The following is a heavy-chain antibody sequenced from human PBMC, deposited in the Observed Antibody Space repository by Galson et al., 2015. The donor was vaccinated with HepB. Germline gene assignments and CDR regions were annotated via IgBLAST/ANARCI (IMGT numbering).Heavy chain of an antibody. CDR1: GFTFSSYA. CDR3: ATSSTSCYTGSCWFDP. D-gene: IGHD2-2*02. J-gene: IGHJ5*02. Sequence: SLRLSCAASGFTFSSYAMHWVRQAPGKGLEWVAVISYDGSNKYYADSVKGRFTISRDNSKNTLYLQMNSLRAEDTAVYYCATSSTSCYTGSCWFDPWGQGTLVTVSS. CDR2: ISYDGSNK. V-gene: IGHV3-30-3*01.